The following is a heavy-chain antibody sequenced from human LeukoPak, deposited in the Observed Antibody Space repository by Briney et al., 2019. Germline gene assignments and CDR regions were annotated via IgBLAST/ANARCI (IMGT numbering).Heavy chain of an antibody. V-gene: IGHV3-53*01. D-gene: IGHD4/OR15-4a*01. CDR2: IYADFDNT. Sequence: GGSLRLSCAASGFAVSGDYMSWVRQAPGKGLEWVSVIYADFDNTDYADSVKGRFTISRDNSKNTLYLQMNSLRVDDTATYYCARALNRHIGAFEYWGQGALVTVSS. CDR1: GFAVSGDY. CDR3: ARALNRHIGAFEY. J-gene: IGHJ4*02.